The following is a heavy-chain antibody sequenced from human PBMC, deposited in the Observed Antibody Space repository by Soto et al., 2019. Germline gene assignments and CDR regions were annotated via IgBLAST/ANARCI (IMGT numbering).Heavy chain of an antibody. D-gene: IGHD2-15*01. CDR1: GGSISSSSYY. CDR3: ARQWGGYCSGGSCYSGRKI. Sequence: PSETLSLTCTVSGGSISSSSYYWGWIRQPPGKGLEWIGSIYYSGSTYYNPSLKSRVTISVDTSKNQFSLKLSSVTAADTAVYYCARQWGGYCSGGSCYSGRKIWGQGTMVTVSS. V-gene: IGHV4-39*01. J-gene: IGHJ3*01. CDR2: IYYSGST.